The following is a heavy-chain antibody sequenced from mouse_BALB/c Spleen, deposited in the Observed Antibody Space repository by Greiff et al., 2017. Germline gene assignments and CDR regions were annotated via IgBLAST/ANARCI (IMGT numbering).Heavy chain of an antibody. Sequence: DVMLVESGGGLVQPGGSRKLSCAASGFTFSSFGMHWVRQAPEKGLEWVAYISSGSSTIYYADTVKGRFTISRDNPKNTLFLKMTSLRSEDTAMYYCARTIDAMDYWGQGTSVTVSS. CDR2: ISSGSSTI. J-gene: IGHJ4*01. CDR1: GFTFSSFG. D-gene: IGHD2-12*01. CDR3: ARTIDAMDY. V-gene: IGHV5-17*02.